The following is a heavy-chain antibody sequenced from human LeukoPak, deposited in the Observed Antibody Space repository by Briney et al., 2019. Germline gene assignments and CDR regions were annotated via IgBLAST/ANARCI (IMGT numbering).Heavy chain of an antibody. V-gene: IGHV3-48*01. CDR3: ARLTPYYDVLTGYYGTPDYFDY. J-gene: IGHJ4*02. CDR2: ITSSSSII. D-gene: IGHD3-9*01. CDR1: GFTFSSYS. Sequence: GGSLRLSCAASGFTFSSYSMNWVRQAPGKGLEWISYITSSSSIIYYGDSVKGRFTVSRDNAKNSLYLQMNSLRAEDTAVYYCARLTPYYDVLTGYYGTPDYFDYWGQGTLVTVSS.